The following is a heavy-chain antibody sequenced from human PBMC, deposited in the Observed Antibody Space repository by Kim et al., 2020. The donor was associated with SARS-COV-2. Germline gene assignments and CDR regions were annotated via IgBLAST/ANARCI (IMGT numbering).Heavy chain of an antibody. D-gene: IGHD6-13*01. CDR2: INPNSGGT. V-gene: IGHV1-2*02. Sequence: ASVKVSCKASGYTFTCYYMHWVRQAPGQGLQWLGWINPNSGGTNYAQKFQGRVTMTRDTSISTAYMELTRLRSDDTAVYYCAKRGTSSSSYYGMDVWGQGTTVTVSS. J-gene: IGHJ6*02. CDR1: GYTFTCYY. CDR3: AKRGTSSSSYYGMDV.